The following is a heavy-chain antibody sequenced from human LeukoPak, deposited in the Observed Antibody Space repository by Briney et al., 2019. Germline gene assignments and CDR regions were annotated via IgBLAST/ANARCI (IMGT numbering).Heavy chain of an antibody. Sequence: GASVKVSCKTSGYTFSDYYIHWIRQAPGQGLEWVGWINPNSGGTNYAQNFQGRVTMTRDTSISAAYMELSRLRSDDTAVYYCARVTSREGHWGRGTLVTVSS. CDR2: INPNSGGT. D-gene: IGHD1-14*01. CDR3: ARVTSREGH. CDR1: GYTFSDYY. J-gene: IGHJ4*02. V-gene: IGHV1-2*02.